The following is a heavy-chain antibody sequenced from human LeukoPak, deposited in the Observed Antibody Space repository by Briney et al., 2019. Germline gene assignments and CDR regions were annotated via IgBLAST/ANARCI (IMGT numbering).Heavy chain of an antibody. Sequence: PGGSLRLSCAASGFTFSNYWMHWVRQAPGTGLVCVSRINSDGSSTNYADSVRGRFTISRDNAKNTLYLQMNSLRAEDTAVYYCARGLVPGFLDYWGQGTPVTVSS. CDR2: INSDGSST. CDR3: ARGLVPGFLDY. J-gene: IGHJ4*02. V-gene: IGHV3-74*01. D-gene: IGHD4-11*01. CDR1: GFTFSNYW.